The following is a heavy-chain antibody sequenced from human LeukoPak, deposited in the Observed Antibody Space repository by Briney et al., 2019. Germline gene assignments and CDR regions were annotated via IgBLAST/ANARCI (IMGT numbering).Heavy chain of an antibody. CDR3: ARDLGFWSGPDY. CDR2: IYSSGST. V-gene: IGHV4-4*07. CDR1: GGSISGYY. Sequence: SETLSLTCSVSGGSISGYYWSWIRQPAGKGLQWIGRIYSSGSTNYNPSLKSRVTMSVDTPKNQFSLRLSSVTAADTAVYYCARDLGFWSGPDYWGQGTLVTVSS. J-gene: IGHJ4*02. D-gene: IGHD3-3*01.